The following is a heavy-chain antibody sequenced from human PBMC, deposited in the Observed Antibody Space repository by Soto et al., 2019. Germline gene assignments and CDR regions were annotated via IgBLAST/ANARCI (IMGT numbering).Heavy chain of an antibody. J-gene: IGHJ6*02. D-gene: IGHD2-2*01. CDR1: GFTFSSYG. V-gene: IGHV3-30*18. Sequence: QVQLVESGGGVVQPGRSLRLSCAASGFTFSSYGMHWVRRAPGKGLEWVAVISYDGSNKYYADSVKGRFTISRDNSKNTLYLQMNSLRAEDTAVYYCAKDVRYCSSTSCYGYYYYYYGMDVWGQGTTVTVSS. CDR2: ISYDGSNK. CDR3: AKDVRYCSSTSCYGYYYYYYGMDV.